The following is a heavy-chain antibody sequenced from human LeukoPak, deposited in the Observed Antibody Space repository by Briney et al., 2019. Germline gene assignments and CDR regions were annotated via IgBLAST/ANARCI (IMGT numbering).Heavy chain of an antibody. D-gene: IGHD2-2*01. Sequence: SVKISCKTSGGTFSSYTISWVRQAPGHGLEWMGRIIPILGIANYAQKFQGRVTITADKSTSTAYMELSSLRSEDTAVYYCARGGLGGAAAHFDYWGQGTLATVSS. V-gene: IGHV1-69*02. CDR3: ARGGLGGAAAHFDY. CDR2: IIPILGIA. J-gene: IGHJ4*02. CDR1: GGTFSSYT.